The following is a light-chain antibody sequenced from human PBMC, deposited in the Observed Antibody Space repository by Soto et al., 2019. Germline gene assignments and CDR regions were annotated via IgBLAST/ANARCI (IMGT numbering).Light chain of an antibody. CDR2: EVT. CDR1: SSDVGGYNY. Sequence: QSALTQPPSASGSPGQSVTISCTGTSSDVGGYNYVSWYQQYPGRAPKLMIYEVTKRPSGVPDRFSGSKSGNTASLTVSGLQAEDEAEYYCSSYAASNTFYFVFGGGTKVTV. V-gene: IGLV2-8*01. J-gene: IGLJ3*02. CDR3: SSYAASNTFYFV.